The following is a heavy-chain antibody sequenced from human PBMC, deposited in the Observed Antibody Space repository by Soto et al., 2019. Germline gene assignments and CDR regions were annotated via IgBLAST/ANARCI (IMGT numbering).Heavy chain of an antibody. CDR2: ISGSGGST. D-gene: IGHD4-17*01. CDR3: ASRYDYGGNSPLDY. J-gene: IGHJ4*02. V-gene: IGHV3-23*01. Sequence: LRLSCAASGFTFSSYAMSWVRQAPGKGLEWVSAISGSGGSTYYADSVKGRFTISRDNSKNTLYLQMNSLRAEDTAVYYCASRYDYGGNSPLDYWGQGTLVTVSS. CDR1: GFTFSSYA.